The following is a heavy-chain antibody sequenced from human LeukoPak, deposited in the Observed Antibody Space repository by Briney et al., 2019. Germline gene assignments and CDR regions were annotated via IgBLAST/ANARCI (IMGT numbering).Heavy chain of an antibody. CDR2: ISTSSRYI. D-gene: IGHD2-2*01. Sequence: PGRSLRLSCAVSGFTLSNYDMNWVRQAPGKGLEWVSSISTSSRYIYYKDSVRGRFTISRDDAKNSLYLEMNSLRAEDTAVYYCARADCSSSTCYLRRSWFDPWGQGTLVTVSS. V-gene: IGHV3-21*01. J-gene: IGHJ5*02. CDR3: ARADCSSSTCYLRRSWFDP. CDR1: GFTLSNYD.